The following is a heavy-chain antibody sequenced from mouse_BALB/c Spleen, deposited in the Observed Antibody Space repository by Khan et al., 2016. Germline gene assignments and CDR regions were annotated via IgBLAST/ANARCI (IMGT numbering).Heavy chain of an antibody. CDR3: ARDNDAMDY. J-gene: IGHJ4*01. CDR1: GFTFTDYY. CDR2: IRNKANGYTT. Sequence: EVELVESGGGLEQPGGSLRLSCATSGFTFTDYYMSWVRQPPGKALEWLGFIRNKANGYTTEYSASVKGRFTISRDNFQSILYLQMNTLRAEDSATYYCARDNDAMDYWGQGTSVTVSS. V-gene: IGHV7-3*02.